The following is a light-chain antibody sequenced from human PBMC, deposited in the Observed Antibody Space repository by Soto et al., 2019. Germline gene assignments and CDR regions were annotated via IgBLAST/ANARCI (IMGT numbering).Light chain of an antibody. Sequence: DIQMTQSPSSLSAPVGDRVIMTCRASQNINNYLNWYQQKPGKAPKLLIFAAANLEIGIPSRFSGSGSGTDFTLSISNLQPEDFATYFCQQTYVTPPWAFGQGTKVDIK. CDR2: AAA. CDR3: QQTYVTPPWA. V-gene: IGKV1-39*01. CDR1: QNINNY. J-gene: IGKJ1*01.